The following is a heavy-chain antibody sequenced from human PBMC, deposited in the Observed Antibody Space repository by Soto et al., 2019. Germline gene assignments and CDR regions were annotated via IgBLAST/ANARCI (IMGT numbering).Heavy chain of an antibody. J-gene: IGHJ4*02. V-gene: IGHV4-34*01. D-gene: IGHD1-26*01. Sequence: SETLSLTCAVYGGSFSGYYWIWIRQPPGKGLEWIGEINHSGSTNYNPSLKSRVTISVDTSKNQFSLKLSSVTAADTAVYYCARDSGSYRFDYWGQGTLVTVSS. CDR2: INHSGST. CDR3: ARDSGSYRFDY. CDR1: GGSFSGYY.